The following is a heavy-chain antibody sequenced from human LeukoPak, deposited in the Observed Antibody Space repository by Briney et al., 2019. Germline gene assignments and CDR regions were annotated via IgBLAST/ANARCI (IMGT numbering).Heavy chain of an antibody. CDR1: GGFISSGGYY. J-gene: IGHJ5*02. CDR3: ARSFWSGGNWFDP. Sequence: PSETLSLTCTVSGGFISSGGYYWSWIRQPPGKGLEWVGYIYHSGSPFYSPSLKSRVTITVDKSQNQFYLRLTSVTAADTAVYYCARSFWSGGNWFDPWGQGTLVTVSS. D-gene: IGHD3-3*01. CDR2: IYHSGSP. V-gene: IGHV4-30-2*01.